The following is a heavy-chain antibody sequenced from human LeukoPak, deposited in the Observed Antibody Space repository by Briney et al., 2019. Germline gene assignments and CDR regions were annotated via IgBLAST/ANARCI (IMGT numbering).Heavy chain of an antibody. CDR3: AREGVHCSGRSCLKAY. D-gene: IGHD2-15*01. V-gene: IGHV3-7*03. CDR2: IKKDGSEK. J-gene: IGHJ4*02. Sequence: GGSLRLSCAASGFTFSTYWMSWVRQAPGKGLEWVANIKKDGSEKYYMDSVKGRFTISRDNAENSLCLQMNNLRAEDTAVYYCAREGVHCSGRSCLKAYWGQGTQVTVSS. CDR1: GFTFSTYW.